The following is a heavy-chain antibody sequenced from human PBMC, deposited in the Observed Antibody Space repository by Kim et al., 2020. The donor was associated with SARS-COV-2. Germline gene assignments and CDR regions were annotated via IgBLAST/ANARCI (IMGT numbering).Heavy chain of an antibody. CDR2: INHSGST. CDR3: ARGPGYCSSTSCRSRTNWFDP. CDR1: GGSFSGYY. Sequence: SETLSLTCAVYGGSFSGYYWSWIRQPPGKGLEWIGEINHSGSTNYNPSLKSRVTISVDTSKNQFSLKLSSVTAADTAVYYCARGPGYCSSTSCRSRTNWFDPWGQGTLVTVSS. J-gene: IGHJ5*02. D-gene: IGHD2-2*01. V-gene: IGHV4-34*01.